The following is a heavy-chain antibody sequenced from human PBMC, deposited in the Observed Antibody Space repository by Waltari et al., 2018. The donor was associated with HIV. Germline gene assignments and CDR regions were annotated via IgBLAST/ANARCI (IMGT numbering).Heavy chain of an antibody. CDR2: IYTSGTT. D-gene: IGHD5-18*01. CDR1: GGSISSGSYY. J-gene: IGHJ2*01. Sequence: QVQLQESGPRLVKPSQTLSLTCTVSGGSISSGSYYWSWIRQPAGKGLEWIGRIYTSGTTTYNRSLKSRVTISIDTSKTQFSLKLSSVTAADTAVYYCARDVGVLGWLNDIWNFDVWGRGTLVTVSS. CDR3: ARDVGVLGWLNDIWNFDV. V-gene: IGHV4-61*02.